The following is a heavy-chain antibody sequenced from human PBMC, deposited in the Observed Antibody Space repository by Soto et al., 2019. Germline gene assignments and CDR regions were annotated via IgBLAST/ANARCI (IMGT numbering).Heavy chain of an antibody. CDR2: ISGSGGST. J-gene: IGHJ6*03. Sequence: HPGGSLRLSCAASGFTFSSYAMSWVRQAPGKGLEWVSAISGSGGSTYYADSVKGRFTVSRDNSKNTLYLQMNSLRAEDTAVYYCAKNHRELLLNYPSYYYYMDVWGKGTTVTVSS. CDR1: GFTFSSYA. CDR3: AKNHRELLLNYPSYYYYMDV. V-gene: IGHV3-23*01. D-gene: IGHD2-15*01.